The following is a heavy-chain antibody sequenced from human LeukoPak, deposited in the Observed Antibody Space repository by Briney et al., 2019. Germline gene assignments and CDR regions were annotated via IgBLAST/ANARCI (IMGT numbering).Heavy chain of an antibody. CDR3: ANQHMDYFDY. D-gene: IGHD2-21*01. J-gene: IGHJ4*02. CDR2: ISTSSIYI. Sequence: GGSLRLSCAASGFTFSSYTMNWVRQAPGKGLEWVSSISTSSIYIYYTDSLKGRFTISRDNAKNSLFLQMNSLRAEDTAVYYCANQHMDYFDYWGQGTLVTVSS. V-gene: IGHV3-21*04. CDR1: GFTFSSYT.